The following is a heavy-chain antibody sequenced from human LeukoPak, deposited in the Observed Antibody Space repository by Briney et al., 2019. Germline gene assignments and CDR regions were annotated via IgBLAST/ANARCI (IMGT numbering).Heavy chain of an antibody. J-gene: IGHJ3*02. D-gene: IGHD3-10*01. CDR1: GFTFSSYW. CDR3: ARGGGDDAFDI. CDR2: ITSDGSST. V-gene: IGHV3-74*01. Sequence: GGSLRLSCAASGFTFSSYWMHWVRQAPGKGLVWVSRITSDGSSTSYADSVKGRFTISRDNAKNTLYLQMNSLRAEDTAVYYCARGGGDDAFDIWGQGTMVTVSS.